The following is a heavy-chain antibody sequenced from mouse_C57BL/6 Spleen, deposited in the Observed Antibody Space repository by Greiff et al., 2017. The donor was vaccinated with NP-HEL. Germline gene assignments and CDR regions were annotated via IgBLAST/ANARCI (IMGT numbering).Heavy chain of an antibody. CDR1: GYTFTSYW. J-gene: IGHJ2*01. Sequence: VQLQQPGAELVRPGTSVKLSCKASGYTFTSYWMHWVKQRPGQGLEWIGVIDPSDSYTNYTQKFKGKATLTVDTSSSTAYMQLSSLTSEDSAVYYCARRGIDYDYDDGDFDYWGQGTTLTVSS. CDR2: IDPSDSYT. CDR3: ARRGIDYDYDDGDFDY. D-gene: IGHD2-4*01. V-gene: IGHV1-59*01.